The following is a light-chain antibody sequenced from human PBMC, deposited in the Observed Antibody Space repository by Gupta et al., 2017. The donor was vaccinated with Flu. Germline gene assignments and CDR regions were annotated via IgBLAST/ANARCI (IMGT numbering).Light chain of an antibody. CDR1: NIGSKS. CDR3: QVWDSSTYTVI. V-gene: IGLV3-21*02. CDR2: DDN. Sequence: GQTDRIAWGGSNIGSKSVCWYQQEPGQAPVLFVYDDNVRPSGIPERFSGTNSGNTATLTTXRXEAGDEXDYYCQVWDSSTYTVIFGGGTKLTVL. J-gene: IGLJ2*01.